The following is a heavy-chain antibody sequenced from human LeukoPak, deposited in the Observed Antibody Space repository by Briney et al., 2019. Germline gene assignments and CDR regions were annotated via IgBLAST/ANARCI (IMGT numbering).Heavy chain of an antibody. CDR3: ARGRYSYGSPTAFDY. J-gene: IGHJ4*02. D-gene: IGHD5-18*01. CDR2: ISSSSSYI. Sequence: GGSLRLSCAASGFTFSSYSMNWVRQAPWKGLEWVSSISSSSSYIYYADSVKGRFTISRDNAKNSLYLQMNSLRAEDTAVYYCARGRYSYGSPTAFDYWGQGTLVTVSS. CDR1: GFTFSSYS. V-gene: IGHV3-21*01.